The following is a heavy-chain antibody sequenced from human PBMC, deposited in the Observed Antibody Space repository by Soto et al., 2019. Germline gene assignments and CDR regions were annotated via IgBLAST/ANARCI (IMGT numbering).Heavy chain of an antibody. CDR2: IKSKTDGGTT. V-gene: IGHV3-15*01. CDR1: GFTFSNAW. Sequence: GGSLRLSCAASGFTFSNAWMSWVRQAPGKGLEWVGRIKSKTDGGTTDYAAPVKGRFTISRDDSKNTLYLQMNSLKTEDTAVYYCTTGGGRAAAGPYYYYYYMDVWGKGTTVTVSS. J-gene: IGHJ6*03. CDR3: TTGGGRAAAGPYYYYYYMDV. D-gene: IGHD6-13*01.